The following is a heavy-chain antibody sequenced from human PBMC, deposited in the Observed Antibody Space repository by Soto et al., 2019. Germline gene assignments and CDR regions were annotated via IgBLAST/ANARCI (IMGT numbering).Heavy chain of an antibody. J-gene: IGHJ6*02. CDR1: GYTFTAYP. CDR3: ARDNLGDYLTHYYYYYGMDV. V-gene: IGHV1-3*01. CDR2: INVANGDT. Sequence: GASVKVSCKASGYTFTAYPMHWVRQAPGQRLEWMGWINVANGDTGYSQKFQGRVTVTRDTSASTVYMELNSLRAEDTAVYYCARDNLGDYLTHYYYYYGMDVWGQGTTVTVSS. D-gene: IGHD4-17*01.